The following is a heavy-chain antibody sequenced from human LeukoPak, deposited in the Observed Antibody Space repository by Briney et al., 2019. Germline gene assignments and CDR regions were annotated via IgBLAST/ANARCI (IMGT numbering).Heavy chain of an antibody. Sequence: PSETLSLTCTVSGGSISSYYWSWIRQPPGKGLEWIGYIYYSGSTNYNPSLKSRVTISVDTSKNQFSLKLSSVTAADTAVYYCARVSYSSSWYYHYMDVWGKGTTVTVS. CDR1: GGSISSYY. V-gene: IGHV4-59*12. CDR2: IYYSGST. CDR3: ARVSYSSSWYYHYMDV. J-gene: IGHJ6*03. D-gene: IGHD6-13*01.